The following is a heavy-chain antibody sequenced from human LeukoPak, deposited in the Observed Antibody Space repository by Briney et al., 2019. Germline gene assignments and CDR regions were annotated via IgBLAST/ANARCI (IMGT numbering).Heavy chain of an antibody. Sequence: SGPTLAKPTQILTLTCTFSGFSLSTSGVGGGWIRQHPGKALVWLAIIYWNDDKSSSTSLKSTLTITTDTSKYQVVLTMANMEPADTSTYYCAHYSFYYGMDAWGQGTPVAVSS. CDR1: GFSLSTSGVG. CDR3: AHYSFYYGMDA. D-gene: IGHD6-13*01. CDR2: IYWNDDK. J-gene: IGHJ6*02. V-gene: IGHV2-5*01.